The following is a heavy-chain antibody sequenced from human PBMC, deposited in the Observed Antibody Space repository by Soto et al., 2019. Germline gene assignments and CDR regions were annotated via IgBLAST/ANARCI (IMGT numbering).Heavy chain of an antibody. CDR2: IYQTGST. J-gene: IGHJ5*02. CDR3: ARVWGALAPIAGWFGP. D-gene: IGHD3-16*01. V-gene: IGHV4-4*02. Sequence: QVQLQESGPGLVKPSGTLSLTCAVSNGSITSGNWWSWVRQPPGKGLEWIGDIYQTGSTNYNPSLRSRVIISVDKSKNNFSLSLSSVTDADPAVYFCARVWGALAPIAGWFGPWGRGILVTVSS. CDR1: NGSITSGNW.